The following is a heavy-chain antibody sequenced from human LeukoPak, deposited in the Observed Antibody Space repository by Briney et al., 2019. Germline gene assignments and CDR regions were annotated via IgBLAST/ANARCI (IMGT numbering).Heavy chain of an antibody. V-gene: IGHV3-30*04. D-gene: IGHD2-8*01. CDR2: ISYDGSNK. CDR3: AKDRCSNGIGCYYYYMDV. CDR1: GFTFSSYA. J-gene: IGHJ6*03. Sequence: GGSLRLSCAASGFTFSSYAMHWVRQAPGKGLEWVAVISYDGSNKYYADSVKGRFSISRDSSKNILYLQMNSLRAEDTTIYYCAKDRCSNGIGCYYYYMDVWGKGTTVTISS.